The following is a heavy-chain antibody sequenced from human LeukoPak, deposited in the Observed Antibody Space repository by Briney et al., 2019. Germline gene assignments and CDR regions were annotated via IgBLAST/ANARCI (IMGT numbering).Heavy chain of an antibody. CDR3: ARGYGIWFGELTRWFDP. CDR1: GGSFSGYY. J-gene: IGHJ5*02. Sequence: SETLSLTCAVYGGSFSGYYWSWIRQPPGKGLEWIGEINHSGSTNYNPSLKSGVTISVDTSKNQFSMKLSSVTAAETAVYYCARGYGIWFGELTRWFDPWGQGTLVTVSS. CDR2: INHSGST. V-gene: IGHV4-34*01. D-gene: IGHD3-10*01.